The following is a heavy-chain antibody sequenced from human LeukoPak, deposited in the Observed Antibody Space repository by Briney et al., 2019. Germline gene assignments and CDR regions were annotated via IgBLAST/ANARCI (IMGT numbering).Heavy chain of an antibody. CDR3: ARDLLYSGGY. Sequence: SGGSLRLSCAASEFTLSDYYMTWIRQAPGKGLQWVSYISSTKDRAVSYADSVKGRFTISRDNSKNTLYLQMNSLRAEDTAVYYCARDLLYSGGYWGQGTLVTVSS. D-gene: IGHD2-15*01. CDR1: EFTLSDYY. V-gene: IGHV3-11*01. J-gene: IGHJ4*02. CDR2: ISSTKDRAV.